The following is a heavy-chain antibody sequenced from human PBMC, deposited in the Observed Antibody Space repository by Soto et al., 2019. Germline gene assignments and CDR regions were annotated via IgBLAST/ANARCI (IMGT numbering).Heavy chain of an antibody. CDR1: GYTFTGYY. Sequence: VKVSCKASGYTFTGYYMHWVRQAPGQGLEWMGWINPNSGGTNYAQKFQGRVTMTRDTSISTAYMELSRLRSDDTAVYYCARAVYSSGWYDDYSCQATLGSVSS. V-gene: IGHV1-2*02. CDR2: INPNSGGT. CDR3: ARAVYSSGWYDDY. D-gene: IGHD6-19*01. J-gene: IGHJ4*02.